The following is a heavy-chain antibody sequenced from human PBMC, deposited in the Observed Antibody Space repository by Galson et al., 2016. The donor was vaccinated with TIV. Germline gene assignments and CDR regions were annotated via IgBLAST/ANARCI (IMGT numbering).Heavy chain of an antibody. D-gene: IGHD3-3*01. CDR3: ARGQKDSWSGYYTNGFDY. Sequence: ETLSLTCIVSGGSISSQDSYWGWIRQPPGKGLEWIGSISDEGNTRYSPSLKSRLTISVDTSRNQFSLRVTSVTAADTAMYYCARGQKDSWSGYYTNGFDYWGQGTLVTVSS. CDR2: ISDEGNT. J-gene: IGHJ4*02. V-gene: IGHV4-39*07. CDR1: GGSISSQDSY.